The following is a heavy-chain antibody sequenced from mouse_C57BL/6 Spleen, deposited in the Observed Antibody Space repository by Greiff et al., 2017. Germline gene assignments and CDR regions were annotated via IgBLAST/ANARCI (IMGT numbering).Heavy chain of an antibody. V-gene: IGHV1-69*01. Sequence: VQLQQPGAELVMPGASVKLSCKASGYTFTSSWMHWVKQRPGQGLEWIGEIDPSDSYTNYNQKFKGKSTLTVDKSSSTAYMQLSSLTAEDSAVYYCARLGQDYWGQGTTLTVSS. CDR1: GYTFTSSW. D-gene: IGHD4-1*01. CDR2: IDPSDSYT. CDR3: ARLGQDY. J-gene: IGHJ2*01.